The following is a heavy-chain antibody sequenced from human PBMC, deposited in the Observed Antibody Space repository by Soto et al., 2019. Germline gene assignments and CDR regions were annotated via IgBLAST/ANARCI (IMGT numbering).Heavy chain of an antibody. CDR3: EKGTMAPY. Sequence: WGSLVLSCASSVFTFSSYAMSWVRQAPGKGLEWVSAISGSGGSTYYADSVKGRFTISRDNSKNTLYLQMNSLRAEDTAVYYCEKGTMAPYWGQGTMVTVSS. D-gene: IGHD3-10*01. CDR1: VFTFSSYA. J-gene: IGHJ4*02. CDR2: ISGSGGST. V-gene: IGHV3-23*01.